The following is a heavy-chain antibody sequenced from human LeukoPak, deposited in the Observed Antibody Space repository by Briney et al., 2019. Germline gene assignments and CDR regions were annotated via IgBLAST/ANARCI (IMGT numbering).Heavy chain of an antibody. Sequence: GGSLRLSCAASGFSFSSFWMYWVRQAPGKGLVWVSGINSDGSNTNYADSVKGRFTISRDNAKNTLYLRLNSLRAEDTAVYYCARGLIAAAGNGYWGQGSLVTVSS. CDR2: INSDGSNT. CDR1: GFSFSSFW. D-gene: IGHD6-13*01. V-gene: IGHV3-74*01. J-gene: IGHJ4*02. CDR3: ARGLIAAAGNGY.